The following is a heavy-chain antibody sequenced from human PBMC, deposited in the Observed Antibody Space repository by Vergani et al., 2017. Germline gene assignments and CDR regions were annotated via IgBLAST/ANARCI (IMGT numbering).Heavy chain of an antibody. CDR3: AREPKKSSFDFWGAWRSAY. Sequence: QVQLQQWGAGLLKPSETLSLTCTVYGASLSDYYWKWIRQPPGKGLEWIGEINHGGSTNFNPSLNSRTTMSIDTSKNQFSLRLRSVNAADTAVCYCAREPKKSSFDFWGAWRSAYWGQGILVTVSS. CDR1: GASLSDYY. CDR2: INHGGST. V-gene: IGHV4-34*01. D-gene: IGHD3-3*01. J-gene: IGHJ4*02.